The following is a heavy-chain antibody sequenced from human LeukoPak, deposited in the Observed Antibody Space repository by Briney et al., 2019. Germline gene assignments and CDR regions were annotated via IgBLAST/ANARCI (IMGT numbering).Heavy chain of an antibody. CDR3: ARVDYGGNPTGPEYYYYGMDV. CDR2: TSGSGGTT. J-gene: IGHJ6*02. CDR1: GLTFSSYG. V-gene: IGHV3-23*01. Sequence: GGSLRLSCAVSGLTFSSYGMSWVRQAPGKGLEWISATSGSGGTTHYADSVKGRFTSSRDNSKNTLYLQMNSLRAEDTAVYYCARVDYGGNPTGPEYYYYGMDVWGQGTTVTVSS. D-gene: IGHD4-17*01.